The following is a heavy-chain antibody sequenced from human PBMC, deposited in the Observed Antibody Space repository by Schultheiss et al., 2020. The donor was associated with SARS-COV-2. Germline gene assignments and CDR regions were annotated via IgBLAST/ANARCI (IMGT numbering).Heavy chain of an antibody. V-gene: IGHV3-21*01. CDR1: GFTFSSYS. CDR2: ISSSSSYI. D-gene: IGHD6-19*01. J-gene: IGHJ3*02. Sequence: GGSLRLSCAASGFTFSSYSMNWVRQAPGKGLEWVSSISSSSSYIYYADSVKGRFTISRDNAKNSLYLQMNSLRAEDTAVYYCARDLGAVAASDAFDIWGQVTMVTVSS. CDR3: ARDLGAVAASDAFDI.